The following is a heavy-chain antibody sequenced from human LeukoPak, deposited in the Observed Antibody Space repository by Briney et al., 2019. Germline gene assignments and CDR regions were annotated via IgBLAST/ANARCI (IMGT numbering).Heavy chain of an antibody. V-gene: IGHV3-23*01. J-gene: IGHJ4*02. CDR3: ARAVYGYFDF. Sequence: GGSLRLSCAASGFIFSTYAMSWVRLAPGKGLEWVSGMGGSGCTTNSADSVKGRFTISRDNAKNSQYLQMSSLRAEDTAVYYCARAVYGYFDFWGQGILLTVSS. CDR2: MGGSGCTT. D-gene: IGHD5-18*01. CDR1: GFIFSTYA.